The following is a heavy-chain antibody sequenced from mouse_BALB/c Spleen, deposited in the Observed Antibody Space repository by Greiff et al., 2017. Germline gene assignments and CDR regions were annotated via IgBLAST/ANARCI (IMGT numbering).Heavy chain of an antibody. J-gene: IGHJ4*01. CDR2: ISSGGSYT. Sequence: EVKLVESGGGLVKPGGSLKLSCAASGFTFSSYTMSWVRQTPEKRLEWVATISSGGSYTYYPDSVKGRFTISRDNAKNTLYLQMSSLKSEDTAMYYCTRDHGYDPYYAMDYWGQGTSVTVSS. CDR1: GFTFSSYT. V-gene: IGHV5-6-4*01. D-gene: IGHD2-2*01. CDR3: TRDHGYDPYYAMDY.